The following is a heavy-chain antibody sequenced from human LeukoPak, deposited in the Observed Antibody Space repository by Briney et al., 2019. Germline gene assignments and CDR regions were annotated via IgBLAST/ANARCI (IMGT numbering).Heavy chain of an antibody. J-gene: IGHJ1*01. V-gene: IGHV3-48*03. CDR3: ARGRGEH. CDR2: ISTSGAST. Sequence: GGSLRLSCAASGFSFSSFEMNWVRQAPGKGLEWISYISTSGASTYYADSVRGRFTISRDNAKNSLYLQMNSLRVEDTAMYYCARGRGEHWGQGTLVTVSS. CDR1: GFSFSSFE. D-gene: IGHD3-10*01.